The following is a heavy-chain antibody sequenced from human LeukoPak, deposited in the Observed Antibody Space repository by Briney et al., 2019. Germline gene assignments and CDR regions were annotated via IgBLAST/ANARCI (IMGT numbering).Heavy chain of an antibody. Sequence: GSLRLSCAASGFTLSSYGMSWVRQAPGKGLEWVSYISSSRRTISYADSVKGRFTISRDNAKNSLYLQMNSLRAEDTAVYYCARSSSRYCSGGSCYSGVLGYFDYWGQGTLVTVSS. CDR2: ISSSRRTI. CDR1: GFTLSSYG. J-gene: IGHJ4*02. CDR3: ARSSSRYCSGGSCYSGVLGYFDY. V-gene: IGHV3-48*01. D-gene: IGHD2-15*01.